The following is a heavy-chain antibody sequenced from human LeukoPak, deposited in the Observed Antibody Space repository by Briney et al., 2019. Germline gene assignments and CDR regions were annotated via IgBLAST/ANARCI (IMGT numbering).Heavy chain of an antibody. D-gene: IGHD2-2*01. Sequence: PGGSLRLSCAASGFTFSSYSMNWVRQAPGKGLEWVSSISSSSSYIYYADSVKGRFTISRDNAKNSLYLQMNSLRAEDTAVYYCARDQYQKGVPAAIDYWGQGTLVTVSS. J-gene: IGHJ4*02. V-gene: IGHV3-21*01. CDR1: GFTFSSYS. CDR2: ISSSSSYI. CDR3: ARDQYQKGVPAAIDY.